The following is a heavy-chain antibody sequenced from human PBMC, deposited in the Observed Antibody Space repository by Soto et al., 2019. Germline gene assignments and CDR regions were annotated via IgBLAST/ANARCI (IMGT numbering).Heavy chain of an antibody. CDR3: ASDHIAVAAHYYYDVDV. V-gene: IGHV1-46*01. CDR2: INPRGGST. CDR1: GYTFTSYY. Sequence: ASVKVSCKPSGYTFTSYYIHWVRQAPGQGLEWMGMINPRGGSTNFAQKFQGRVTMTRDTSTSTVYMELSSLTSEDTAVYYCASDHIAVAAHYYYDVDVWGQGTTVTVSS. D-gene: IGHD6-19*01. J-gene: IGHJ6*02.